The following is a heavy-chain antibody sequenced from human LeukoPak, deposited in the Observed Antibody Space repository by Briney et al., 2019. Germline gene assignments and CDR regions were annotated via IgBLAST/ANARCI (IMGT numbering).Heavy chain of an antibody. V-gene: IGHV5-51*01. CDR2: IYPGDSNT. CDR3: ARASRDGYNQNFDH. CDR1: GYSFTTYW. Sequence: GESLKISCKGSGYSFTTYWVGWVRQMPGKGLEWMGIIYPGDSNTRYSPSFQGQVTISADKSISTAYLQWSSLKASDTAMYYCARASRDGYNQNFDHWGQGTLVTVSS. J-gene: IGHJ4*02. D-gene: IGHD5-24*01.